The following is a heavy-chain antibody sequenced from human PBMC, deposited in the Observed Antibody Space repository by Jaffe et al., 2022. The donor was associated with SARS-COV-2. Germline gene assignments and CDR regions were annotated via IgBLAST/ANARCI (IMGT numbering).Heavy chain of an antibody. V-gene: IGHV3-23*04. Sequence: EVQLVESGGGLVQPGGSLRLSCAASGLTFSIYAMSWVRQAPGKGLEWVSVISGSGAGTYYADSVKGRFTISRDNSKNTLYLQMNSLRAEDTAVYYCAKDWAGNYYSWYFDLWGRGTLVTVSS. CDR2: ISGSGAGT. D-gene: IGHD1-26*01. J-gene: IGHJ2*01. CDR1: GLTFSIYA. CDR3: AKDWAGNYYSWYFDL.